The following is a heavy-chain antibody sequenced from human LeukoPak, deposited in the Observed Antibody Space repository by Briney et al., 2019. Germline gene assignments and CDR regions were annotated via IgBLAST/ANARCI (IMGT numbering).Heavy chain of an antibody. CDR3: ARVGWNQGFNYFDS. D-gene: IGHD1-14*01. CDR2: INPNSGGT. J-gene: IGHJ4*02. CDR1: GYSFTGYY. V-gene: IGHV1-2*02. Sequence: GASVKVSCKASGYSFTGYYMHWVRQAPGQGLEWMGWINPNSGGTNYAQKFQGRVTMTRDTSISTAYMELTRLRSDDTAVYNCARVGWNQGFNYFDSWGQGTLVTVSS.